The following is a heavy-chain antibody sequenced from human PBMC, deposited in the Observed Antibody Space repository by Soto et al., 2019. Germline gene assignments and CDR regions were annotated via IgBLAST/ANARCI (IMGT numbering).Heavy chain of an antibody. D-gene: IGHD2-2*01. CDR3: ARDTYCSSTSCYDY. CDR1: GDTFSSYT. CDR2: IIPILGIA. Sequence: QVQLVQSGAEVKKPGSSVKVSCKASGDTFSSYTISWVRQAPGQGLEWMGRIIPILGIANYAQKFQGRVTITADKSTSTAYMELSSLRSEDTAVYYCARDTYCSSTSCYDYWGQGTLVTVSS. J-gene: IGHJ4*02. V-gene: IGHV1-69*08.